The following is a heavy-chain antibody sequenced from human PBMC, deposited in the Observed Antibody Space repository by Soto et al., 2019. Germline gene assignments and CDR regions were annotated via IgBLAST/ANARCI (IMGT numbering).Heavy chain of an antibody. V-gene: IGHV3-30*18. CDR1: GFTFSSYG. CDR2: ISYDGSNK. D-gene: IGHD3-3*01. CDR3: AKDQSGYDFWSGYWASSYFDY. Sequence: PGGSLRLSCAASGFTFSSYGMHWVRQAPGKGLEWVAVISYDGSNKYYADSVKGRFTISRDNSKNTLYLQMNSLRAEDTAVYYCAKDQSGYDFWSGYWASSYFDYWGQGTLVTVSS. J-gene: IGHJ4*02.